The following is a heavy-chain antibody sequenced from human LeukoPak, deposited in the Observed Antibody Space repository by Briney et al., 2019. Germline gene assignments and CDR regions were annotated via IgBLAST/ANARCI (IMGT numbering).Heavy chain of an antibody. D-gene: IGHD3-10*01. CDR3: AKELVLLWFGESQ. CDR2: ISGSGGST. CDR1: GLTFSSYA. V-gene: IGHV3-23*01. Sequence: GGSLRLSCAASGLTFSSYAMSWVRQAPGKGLEWVSAISGSGGSTYYAASVKGRFTISRDNSKNTLYLQMNSLRAEDTAVYYCAKELVLLWFGESQWGQGTLVTVSS. J-gene: IGHJ4*02.